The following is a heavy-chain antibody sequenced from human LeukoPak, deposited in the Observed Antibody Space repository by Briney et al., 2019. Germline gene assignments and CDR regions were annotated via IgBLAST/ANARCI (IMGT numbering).Heavy chain of an antibody. V-gene: IGHV4-61*02. CDR2: IYTSGST. Sequence: PSQTLSLTCTVSGGSISSGSYYWSWIRQPAGKGLEWIGRIYTSGSTNHNPSLKSRVTISVDTSKNQFSLKLNSVTAADTAVYYCAGANIIARRFFDFWGQGTLVTVSS. CDR1: GGSISSGSYY. CDR3: AGANIIARRFFDF. D-gene: IGHD2/OR15-2a*01. J-gene: IGHJ4*02.